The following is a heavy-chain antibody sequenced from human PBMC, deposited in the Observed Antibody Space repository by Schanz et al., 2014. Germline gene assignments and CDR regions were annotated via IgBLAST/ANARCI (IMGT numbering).Heavy chain of an antibody. CDR1: GGTFSSYA. CDR2: NIHVLGVT. V-gene: IGHV1-69*04. CDR3: ARGGVEMATSRDAFDL. Sequence: QVQLVQSGAEVKKPGSSVKVSCKASGGTFSSYAFSWVRQAPGQGLEWMGRNIHVLGVTNYAQKFQGRLTITVDQSKTTAFMELSSLTSEDTALYYCARGGVEMATSRDAFDLWGQGTMVTVS. J-gene: IGHJ3*01. D-gene: IGHD3-10*01.